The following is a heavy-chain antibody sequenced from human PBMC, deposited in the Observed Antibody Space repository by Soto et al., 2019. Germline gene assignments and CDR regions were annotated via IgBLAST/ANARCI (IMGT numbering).Heavy chain of an antibody. CDR3: ARGLDLATTVNAFDI. V-gene: IGHV1-8*02. J-gene: IGHJ3*02. CDR1: GYTFTGYY. CDR2: MNPNSGNT. Sequence: ASVKVSFKASGYTFTGYYMHWVRQATGQGLEWMGWMNPNSGNTGYAQKFQGRVTMTRNTSISTAYMELSSLRSEDTAVYYCARGLDLATTVNAFDIWGQGTMVTVSS. D-gene: IGHD4-17*01.